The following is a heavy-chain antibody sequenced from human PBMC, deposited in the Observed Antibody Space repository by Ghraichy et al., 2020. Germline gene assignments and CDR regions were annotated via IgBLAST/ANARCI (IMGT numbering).Heavy chain of an antibody. D-gene: IGHD2-8*01. V-gene: IGHV4-61*01. CDR3: ARVEGYLNGGGAFDI. J-gene: IGHJ3*02. CDR2: IYYSGST. Sequence: SETLSLTCTVSGGSVSSGSYYWSWIRQPPGKGLEWIGYIYYSGSTNYNPSLKSRVTISVDTSKNQFSLKLSSVTAADTAVYYCARVEGYLNGGGAFDIWGQRTMVTVSS. CDR1: GGSVSSGSYY.